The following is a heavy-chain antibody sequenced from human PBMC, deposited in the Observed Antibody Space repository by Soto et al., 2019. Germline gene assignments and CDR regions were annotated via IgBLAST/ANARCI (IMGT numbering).Heavy chain of an antibody. Sequence: GESLNISCKGSGYSFTSYWIGWVRQMPGKGLEWMGIIYPGDSDTRYSPSFQGQVTISADKSISTAYLQWSSLKASDTAMYYCARAAAVVTSGFYHGMTVWAQGTT. CDR3: ARAAAVVTSGFYHGMTV. CDR1: GYSFTSYW. J-gene: IGHJ6*02. D-gene: IGHD6-13*01. V-gene: IGHV5-51*01. CDR2: IYPGDSDT.